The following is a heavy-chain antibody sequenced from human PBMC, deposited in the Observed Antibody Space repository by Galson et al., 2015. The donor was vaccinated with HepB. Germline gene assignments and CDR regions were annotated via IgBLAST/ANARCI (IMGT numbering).Heavy chain of an antibody. J-gene: IGHJ3*02. CDR1: GLTFSSYY. V-gene: IGHV3-74*01. Sequence: SLRLSCAASGLTFSSYYMHWVRQAPGKGLAWVARIQSDGRSTNYADAVKGRFTSSRDSAENTLYLQMNSLRAEDTAVYYCARARSGYGNALDIWGQGTIVTVSS. CDR3: ARARSGYGNALDI. D-gene: IGHD3-22*01. CDR2: IQSDGRST.